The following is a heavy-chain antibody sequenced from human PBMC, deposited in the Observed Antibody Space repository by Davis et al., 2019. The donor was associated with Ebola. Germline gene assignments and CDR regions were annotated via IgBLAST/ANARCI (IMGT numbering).Heavy chain of an antibody. V-gene: IGHV3-64D*08. Sequence: GESLKISCSASEFTFSSYAMHWVRQAPGKGLEYVSAISSNGGSTYYADSVKGRFTISRDNSKNTLYPQMSSLRAEDTAVNYCVRWGGYSYGYHYWGQGTLVTVSS. CDR2: ISSNGGST. CDR1: EFTFSSYA. J-gene: IGHJ4*02. CDR3: VRWGGYSYGYHY. D-gene: IGHD5-18*01.